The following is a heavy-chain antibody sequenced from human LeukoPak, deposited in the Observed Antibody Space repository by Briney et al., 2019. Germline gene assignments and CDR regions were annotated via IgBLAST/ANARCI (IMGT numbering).Heavy chain of an antibody. J-gene: IGHJ3*02. D-gene: IGHD1-26*01. CDR2: INWNGGST. CDR1: GFTFDDYG. CDR3: ARASSLSQRAFDI. V-gene: IGHV3-20*04. Sequence: GGSLRLSCAASGFTFDDYGMSWVRQAPEKGLEWVSNINWNGGSTGYADSVRGRFTISRDNAKNSLYLQMNSLRAEDTALYYCARASSLSQRAFDIWGQGTMVTVSS.